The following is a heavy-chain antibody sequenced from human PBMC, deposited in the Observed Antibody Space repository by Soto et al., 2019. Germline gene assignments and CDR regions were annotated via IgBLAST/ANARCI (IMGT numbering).Heavy chain of an antibody. D-gene: IGHD2-21*02. Sequence: SETLSLTCTVSGGSISSYYWIWIWQPAGKGLEWIGRIYTSGSTNYNPSLNSRVTMSVDTSKNQFSLKLSSVTAADTAVYYCARSPIVCGGDCYSRGWFDPWGQGTLVTVSS. J-gene: IGHJ5*02. CDR2: IYTSGST. CDR1: GGSISSYY. V-gene: IGHV4-4*07. CDR3: ARSPIVCGGDCYSRGWFDP.